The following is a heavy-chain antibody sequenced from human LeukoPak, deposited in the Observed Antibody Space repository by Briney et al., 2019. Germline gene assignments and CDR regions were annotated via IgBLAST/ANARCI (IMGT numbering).Heavy chain of an antibody. CDR3: AREYCSSTTCQSFDY. D-gene: IGHD2-2*01. V-gene: IGHV6-1*01. CDR2: TYYRSKWYN. J-gene: IGHJ4*02. CDR1: GDSVSSNSAT. Sequence: SQTLSLTCAISGDSVSSNSATWNWIRQSPSRGLEWLGRTYYRSKWYNDYAVSVKSRITFNPDISKNQFSLQLNSVTPEDTAVYYCAREYCSSTTCQSFDYWGQGTLVTVSS.